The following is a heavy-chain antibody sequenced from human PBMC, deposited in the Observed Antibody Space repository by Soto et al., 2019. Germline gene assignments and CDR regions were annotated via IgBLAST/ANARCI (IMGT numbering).Heavy chain of an antibody. CDR2: IFHDGTA. Sequence: SETLSLTCAVSGVSLTSGNWWTWVRQSPQRGLEYIGEIFHDGTANYYPSFERRVAMSVDTSRNQFSLKLTSVTAADTAVYFCATLVYETRLNYMSFDFWGPGTLVTVSS. CDR3: ATLVYETRLNYMSFDF. D-gene: IGHD3-10*01. J-gene: IGHJ4*02. CDR1: GVSLTSGNW. V-gene: IGHV4-4*02.